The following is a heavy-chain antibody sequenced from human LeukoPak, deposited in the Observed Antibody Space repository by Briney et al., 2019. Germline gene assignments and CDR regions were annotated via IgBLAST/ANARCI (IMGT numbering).Heavy chain of an antibody. D-gene: IGHD3-22*01. CDR3: AREYYDSSGYEFDY. Sequence: GGSLRLSCAASGFTFSSYAMHWVRQAPGKGLEWVAVISYDGSNKYYADSVKGRFTISRDNAKNSLYLQMNSLRAEDTAVYYCAREYYDSSGYEFDYWGQGTLVTVSS. V-gene: IGHV3-30*04. CDR2: ISYDGSNK. J-gene: IGHJ4*02. CDR1: GFTFSSYA.